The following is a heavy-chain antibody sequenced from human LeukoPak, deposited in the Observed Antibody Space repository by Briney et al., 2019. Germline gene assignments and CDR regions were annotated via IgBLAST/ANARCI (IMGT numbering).Heavy chain of an antibody. CDR3: TKGRGLYDSGGYFDY. CDR1: GFTFNNYA. CDR2: ISSSSGRT. Sequence: GGSLRLSCAASGFTFNNYAMGWVRQALGKGLEWVSTISSSSGRTYYADSVKGRFTFSRDDSKNTLYLQMNSLRAEDTAVYYCTKGRGLYDSGGYFDYWGQGTLVTVPS. J-gene: IGHJ4*02. V-gene: IGHV3-23*01. D-gene: IGHD3-3*01.